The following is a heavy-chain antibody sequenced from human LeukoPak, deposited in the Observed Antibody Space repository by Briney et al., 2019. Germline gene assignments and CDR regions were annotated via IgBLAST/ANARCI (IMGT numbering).Heavy chain of an antibody. Sequence: SETLSLTCAVYGGSFSGYSWNWIRQPPGKGLEWIGSIYYSGSTYYNPSLKSRVTISVDTSKNQFSLKLSSVTAADTAVYYCARHPTQPDITIFGVAIHAGAFDIWGQGTMVTVSS. CDR3: ARHPTQPDITIFGVAIHAGAFDI. D-gene: IGHD3-3*01. J-gene: IGHJ3*02. CDR2: IYYSGST. CDR1: GGSFSGYS. V-gene: IGHV4-34*01.